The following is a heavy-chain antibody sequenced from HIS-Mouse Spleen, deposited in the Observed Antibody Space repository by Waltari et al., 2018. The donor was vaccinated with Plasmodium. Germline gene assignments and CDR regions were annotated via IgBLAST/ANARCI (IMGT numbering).Heavy chain of an antibody. V-gene: IGHV3-7*01. J-gene: IGHJ2*01. D-gene: IGHD6-13*01. Sequence: EVQLVASGGGLVQPGGSLRLSCAASGFTFRRYWMSWVRQAPGKGLEWVANIKQDGSEKYYVDSVKGRFTISRDNAKNSLYLQMNSLRAEDTAVYYCASSWYWYFDLWGRGTLVTVSS. CDR3: ASSWYWYFDL. CDR2: IKQDGSEK. CDR1: GFTFRRYW.